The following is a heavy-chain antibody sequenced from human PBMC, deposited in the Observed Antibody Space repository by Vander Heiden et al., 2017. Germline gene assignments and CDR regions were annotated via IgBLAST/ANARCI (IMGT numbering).Heavy chain of an antibody. CDR2: SNPNSGGT. CDR3: ARGGGGGIAAAGTLSSAY. CDR1: GYTFTGYY. J-gene: IGHJ4*02. Sequence: QVQLVQSGAEVKKPGASVKVSCKSSGYTFTGYYMHWVRQAPGHGLEWMGWSNPNSGGTNYAQTFPGRVTMTRDTSMSTAEMERVRLRSDDTAVDYCARGGGGGIAAAGTLSSAYWGQGTLVTVSS. D-gene: IGHD6-13*01. V-gene: IGHV1-2*02.